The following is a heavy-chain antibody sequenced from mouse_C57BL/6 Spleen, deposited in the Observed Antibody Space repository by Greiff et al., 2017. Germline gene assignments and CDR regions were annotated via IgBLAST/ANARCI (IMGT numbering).Heavy chain of an antibody. D-gene: IGHD2-5*01. CDR1: GFTFSSYA. CDR3: ARDDYSNPCAY. V-gene: IGHV5-4*01. J-gene: IGHJ3*01. Sequence: EVKLMESGGGLVKPGGSLKLSCAASGFTFSSYAMSWVRQTPEKRLEWVATISDGGSYTYYPDNVKGRFTISRDNAKNNLYLQMSHLKSEDTAMYYCARDDYSNPCAYWGQGTLVTVSA. CDR2: ISDGGSYT.